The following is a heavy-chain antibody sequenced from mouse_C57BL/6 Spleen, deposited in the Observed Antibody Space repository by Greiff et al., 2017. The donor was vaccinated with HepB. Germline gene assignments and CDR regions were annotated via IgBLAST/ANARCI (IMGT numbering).Heavy chain of an antibody. V-gene: IGHV1-80*01. J-gene: IGHJ1*03. CDR1: GYAFSSYW. D-gene: IGHD4-1*02. CDR2: IYPGDGDT. CDR3: ARSSTGTRWYFEV. Sequence: VQLQQSGAELVKPGASVKISCKASGYAFSSYWMNWVKQRPGKGLEWIGQIYPGDGDTNYNGKFKGKATLTADKSSSTAYMQLSSLTSEYSAVYFCARSSTGTRWYFEVWGTGTTVTVSS.